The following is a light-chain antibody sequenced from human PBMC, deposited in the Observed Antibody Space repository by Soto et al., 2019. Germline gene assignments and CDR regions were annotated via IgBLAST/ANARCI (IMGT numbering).Light chain of an antibody. Sequence: DVAMTQSPLSLPVTLVQPASISCXASQSLLYSDGNTCFSLFQQRPGQSPRRLIYRFSGRDSGGPDRFSGSGSGTDFTLKISRVEAEDVDVYYCMRGAHWPQTFGQGTKVDIK. J-gene: IGKJ1*01. V-gene: IGKV2-30*01. CDR1: QSLLYSDGNTC. CDR2: RFS. CDR3: MRGAHWPQT.